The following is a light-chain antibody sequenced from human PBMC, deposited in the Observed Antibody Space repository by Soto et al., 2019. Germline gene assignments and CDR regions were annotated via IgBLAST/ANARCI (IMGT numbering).Light chain of an antibody. CDR1: SNDLGSYNL. J-gene: IGLJ3*02. Sequence: QSALTQPASVSGSPGQSITISCTGTSNDLGSYNLVSWYQQHPGKAPKLMIYEGSKRPSGISNRFSGSKSGNTASLTISGLQAEDEAHYYCFSYTSSSTWVFGGGTKVTVL. CDR2: EGS. CDR3: FSYTSSSTWV. V-gene: IGLV2-14*02.